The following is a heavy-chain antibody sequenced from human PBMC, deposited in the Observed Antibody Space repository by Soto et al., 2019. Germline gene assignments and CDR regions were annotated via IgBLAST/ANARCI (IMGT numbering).Heavy chain of an antibody. Sequence: GGSLRLSCAASGFTFSSYWMHWVRQAPGKGLVWVSRINSDGSSTSYADSVKGRFTISRDNAKNTLYLQMNSLRAEDTAVYYCARDRRSQLVVRQGYMDVWGKGTTVTVSS. CDR1: GFTFSSYW. CDR3: ARDRRSQLVVRQGYMDV. V-gene: IGHV3-74*01. CDR2: INSDGSST. J-gene: IGHJ6*03. D-gene: IGHD2-8*01.